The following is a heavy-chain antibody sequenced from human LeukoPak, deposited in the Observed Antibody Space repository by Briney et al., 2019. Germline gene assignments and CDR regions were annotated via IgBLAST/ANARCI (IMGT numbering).Heavy chain of an antibody. Sequence: SETLSLTCTVSGGSISSYYLSWIRQPPGKGLEWIGYIYYSGSTNYNPSLKSRVTISVDTSKNQFSLKLSSVTAADTAVYYCARDPTYYDFWSGYYDYWGQGTLVTVSS. CDR3: ARDPTYYDFWSGYYDY. D-gene: IGHD3-3*01. V-gene: IGHV4-59*01. J-gene: IGHJ4*02. CDR1: GGSISSYY. CDR2: IYYSGST.